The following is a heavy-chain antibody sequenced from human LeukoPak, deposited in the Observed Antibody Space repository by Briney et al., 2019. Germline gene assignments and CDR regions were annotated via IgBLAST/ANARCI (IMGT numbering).Heavy chain of an antibody. J-gene: IGHJ4*02. Sequence: GRSLRLSCAASGFTFSSYAMHWVRQAPGKGLEWVANIKQDGSEKYYVDSVKGRFTISRDNAKNSLYLQMNSLRAEDTAVYYCATSRDFYDTSGYYPYYFDCWGQGTLVTVSS. CDR1: GFTFSSYA. CDR2: IKQDGSEK. V-gene: IGHV3-7*01. CDR3: ATSRDFYDTSGYYPYYFDC. D-gene: IGHD3-22*01.